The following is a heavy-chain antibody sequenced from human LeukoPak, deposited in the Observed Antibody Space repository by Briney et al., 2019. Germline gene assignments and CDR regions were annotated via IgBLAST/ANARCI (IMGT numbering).Heavy chain of an antibody. CDR3: ARVICSGGSCRFDY. D-gene: IGHD2-15*01. CDR1: GGSFSGYY. J-gene: IGHJ4*02. V-gene: IGHV4-34*01. CDR2: INHSGST. Sequence: SETLSLTCAVYGGSFSGYYWSWIRQPPGKGLEWVGEINHSGSTNYNPSLKSRVTISVDTSKNQFSLKLSSVTAADTAVYYCARVICSGGSCRFDYWGQGTLVTVSS.